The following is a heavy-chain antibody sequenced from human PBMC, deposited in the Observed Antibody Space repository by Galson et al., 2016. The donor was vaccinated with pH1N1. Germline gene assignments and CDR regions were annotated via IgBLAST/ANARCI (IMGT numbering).Heavy chain of an antibody. D-gene: IGHD1-1*01. V-gene: IGHV5-51*03. J-gene: IGHJ5*02. CDR3: ATVGNWNEELGNWVDP. CDR1: GYSFTSYW. Sequence: QSGAEVKKPGESLKISCKGSGYSFTSYWIGWVRQMPGKGLECMGIIYPGDSDTRYSPSFQGQVTISADKSISTAYLQWSSLKASDTAMYYCATVGNWNEELGNWVDPWGQGTLVTVSS. CDR2: IYPGDSDT.